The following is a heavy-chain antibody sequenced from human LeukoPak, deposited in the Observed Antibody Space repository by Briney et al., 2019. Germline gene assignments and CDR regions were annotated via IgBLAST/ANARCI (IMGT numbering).Heavy chain of an antibody. Sequence: GESLKISCKASGYSFSNYWIGWVRQMPGKGLELMVIIYPGDSDSRYSPSFQGQVTISADKSFSTAYLQWSSLKASDTAMYYCARGLMIRGDRWFDPWGQGTLVTVSS. CDR3: ARGLMIRGDRWFDP. D-gene: IGHD3-10*01. CDR1: GYSFSNYW. V-gene: IGHV5-51*01. J-gene: IGHJ5*02. CDR2: IYPGDSDS.